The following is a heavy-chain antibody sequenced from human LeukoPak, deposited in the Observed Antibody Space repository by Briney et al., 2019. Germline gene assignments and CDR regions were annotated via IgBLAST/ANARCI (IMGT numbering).Heavy chain of an antibody. CDR3: ARDRSFTGYSSSWYHFDY. CDR1: GFTFSSYG. V-gene: IGHV3-30*02. Sequence: GGSLRLYCAASGFTFSSYGMHWVRQAPGKVLEWEAFIRFDGSSKFYGDSVKGRFTISRGNPKNTLYLQMDSLRAEDTAVYYCARDRSFTGYSSSWYHFDYWGQGALVTVSS. J-gene: IGHJ4*02. CDR2: IRFDGSSK. D-gene: IGHD6-13*01.